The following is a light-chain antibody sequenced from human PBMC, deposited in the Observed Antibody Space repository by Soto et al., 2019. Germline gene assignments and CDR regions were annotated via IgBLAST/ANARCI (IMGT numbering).Light chain of an antibody. Sequence: EIVMTQSPATLSVSPGERATLSCRASQSVSSNLAWYQQIPGQAPRLLIYGASTRATGISARFSGSGSGTDFTLTISSLQSEDFAVYYCQQYNNWPWTFGQGTKVDIK. V-gene: IGKV3-15*01. CDR2: GAS. CDR3: QQYNNWPWT. J-gene: IGKJ1*01. CDR1: QSVSSN.